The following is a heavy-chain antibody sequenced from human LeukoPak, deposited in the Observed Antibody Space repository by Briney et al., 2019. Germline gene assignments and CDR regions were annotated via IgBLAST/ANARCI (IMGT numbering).Heavy chain of an antibody. J-gene: IGHJ3*02. D-gene: IGHD6-13*01. V-gene: IGHV3-23*01. CDR2: ISGSGDST. CDR3: AKDWPSEWQQLPDYDAFDI. Sequence: GGSLRLSCAASGFPFATYAMSWVRQAPGKGLEWVSTISGSGDSTYYADSVKGRFTISRDNSKNTLYLQMNSLRADDTAVYYCAKDWPSEWQQLPDYDAFDIWGQGTMVTVSS. CDR1: GFPFATYA.